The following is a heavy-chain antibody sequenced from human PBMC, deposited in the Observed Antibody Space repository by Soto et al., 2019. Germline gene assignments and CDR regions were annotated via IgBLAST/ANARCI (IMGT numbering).Heavy chain of an antibody. J-gene: IGHJ4*01. D-gene: IGHD5-18*01. CDR2: IYYSGST. V-gene: IGHV4-59*08. CDR1: GGSISNHY. Sequence: SETLSLTCTVSGGSISNHYWTWIRQPPGKGLEWIGYIYYSGSTNYSPSLKSRVTISVDTSKNQFSLKLTSVTAADTAVYYCARHGYSYAAAPGNYDYCGHGTL. CDR3: ARHGYSYAAAPGNYDY.